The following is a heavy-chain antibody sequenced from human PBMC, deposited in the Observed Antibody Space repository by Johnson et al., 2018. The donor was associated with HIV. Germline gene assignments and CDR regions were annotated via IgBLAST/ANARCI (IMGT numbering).Heavy chain of an antibody. V-gene: IGHV3-30-3*02. CDR3: ASPWVASALDI. CDR2: TSYDGSSQ. D-gene: IGHD2-15*01. J-gene: IGHJ3*02. CDR1: GFNFRNYA. Sequence: QVQLVESGGGVVQPGGSLRLSCAASGFNFRNYAIHWVRQAPGKGLEWVAVTSYDGSSQYIADFVEGRFTISRDNSKNTIYLQMNSLRPEDTAVYYCASPWVASALDIWGQGTLVTVSP.